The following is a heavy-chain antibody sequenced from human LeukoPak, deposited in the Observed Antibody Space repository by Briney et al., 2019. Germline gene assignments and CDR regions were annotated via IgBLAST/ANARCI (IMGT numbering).Heavy chain of an antibody. CDR3: ARAGGSKHYYDSSGYYRPFDY. D-gene: IGHD3-22*01. Sequence: GASVKVSCKAFGGTFSSYAISWVRQAPGQGLEWMGGIIPILGIANYAQKFQGRVTITADKSTSTAYMELSSLRSEDTAVYYCARAGGSKHYYDSSGYYRPFDYWGQGTLVTVSS. V-gene: IGHV1-69*10. J-gene: IGHJ4*02. CDR2: IIPILGIA. CDR1: GGTFSSYA.